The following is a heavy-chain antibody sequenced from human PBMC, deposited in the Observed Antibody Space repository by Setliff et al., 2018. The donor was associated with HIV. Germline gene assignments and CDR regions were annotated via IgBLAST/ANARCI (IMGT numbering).Heavy chain of an antibody. CDR2: IYHSGST. CDR3: AKIAVADSY. V-gene: IGHV4-38-2*02. Sequence: PSETLSLTCTVSGYSISSGYYWGWIRQPPGKGLEWIGSIYHSGSTYYNPSLKSRVTISVDTSKNQFSLKLSSVTAADTAVYYCAKIAVADSYWGQGTLVTVSS. J-gene: IGHJ4*02. D-gene: IGHD6-19*01. CDR1: GYSISSGYY.